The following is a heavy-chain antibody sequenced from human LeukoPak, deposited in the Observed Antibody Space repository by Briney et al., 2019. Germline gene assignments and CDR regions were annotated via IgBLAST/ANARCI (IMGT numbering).Heavy chain of an antibody. CDR2: FDPEDGES. Sequence: ASVKVSCKVSGASLSETSIHWVRQAPGQWLEWMGGFDPEDGESIFAQRFQGRFSMTEDTSTDTAYMELRSLRPEDTDVYYCATADKWEPLDYWGQGTLVTVSS. CDR1: GASLSETS. CDR3: ATADKWEPLDY. J-gene: IGHJ4*02. V-gene: IGHV1-24*01. D-gene: IGHD1-26*01.